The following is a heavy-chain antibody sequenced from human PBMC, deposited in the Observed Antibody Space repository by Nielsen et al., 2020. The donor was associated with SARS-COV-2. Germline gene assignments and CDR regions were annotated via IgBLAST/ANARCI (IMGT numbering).Heavy chain of an antibody. CDR2: MNPNSGNT. D-gene: IGHD3-10*01. J-gene: IGHJ4*02. CDR3: ARGTKDYYGSGPAPFDY. Sequence: ASVKVSCKASGYTFTSYDINWVRQATGQGLEWMGWMNPNSGNTGYAQKFQGRVTMTRNTSISTAYMELSSLRSEDTAVYYCARGTKDYYGSGPAPFDYWGQGTLVTVSS. CDR1: GYTFTSYD. V-gene: IGHV1-8*01.